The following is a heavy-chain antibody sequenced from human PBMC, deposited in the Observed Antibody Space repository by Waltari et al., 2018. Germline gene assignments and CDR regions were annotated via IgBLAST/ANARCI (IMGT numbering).Heavy chain of an antibody. J-gene: IGHJ4*02. CDR1: GFTFSSYA. CDR2: ISYDGSNK. CDR3: ARASDYYGSGSYYSHPAEFDY. Sequence: QVQLVESGGGVVQPGRSLRLSCAASGFTFSSYAMHWVRQAPGKGPAWVAVISYDGSNKYYADSVKGRFTISRDNSKNTLYLQMNSLRAEDTAVYYCARASDYYGSGSYYSHPAEFDYWGQGTLVTVSS. V-gene: IGHV3-30*04. D-gene: IGHD3-10*01.